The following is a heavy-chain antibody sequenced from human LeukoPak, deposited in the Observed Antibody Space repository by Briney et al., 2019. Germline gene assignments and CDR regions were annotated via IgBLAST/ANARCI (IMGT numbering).Heavy chain of an antibody. V-gene: IGHV3-30*03. D-gene: IGHD1-26*01. Sequence: GGSLRLSCAASGFTFSSYGMHWVRQAPGKGLEWVAIISYDGNTKYHADPVKGRFTISRDNYKNTLYLQMNSLRAEDTAVYYCARDIGPLLAKVGYWYFDLWGRGTLVTVSS. J-gene: IGHJ2*01. CDR1: GFTFSSYG. CDR2: ISYDGNTK. CDR3: ARDIGPLLAKVGYWYFDL.